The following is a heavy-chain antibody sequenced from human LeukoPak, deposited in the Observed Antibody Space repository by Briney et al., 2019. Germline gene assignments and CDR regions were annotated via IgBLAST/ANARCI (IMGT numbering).Heavy chain of an antibody. CDR2: IYYSGST. D-gene: IGHD6-13*01. CDR1: GGSISSGGYY. CDR3: ARDRQQLQANWFDP. Sequence: SETLSLTCDVSGGSISSGGYYWSWIRQHPGKGLEWIGYIYYSGSTYYNPSLKSRVTISVDTSKNQFSLKLSSVTAADTAVYYCARDRQQLQANWFDPWGQGTLVTVSS. J-gene: IGHJ5*02. V-gene: IGHV4-31*11.